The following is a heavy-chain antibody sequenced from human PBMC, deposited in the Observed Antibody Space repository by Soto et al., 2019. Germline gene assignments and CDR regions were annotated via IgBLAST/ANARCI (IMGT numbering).Heavy chain of an antibody. V-gene: IGHV3-33*01. CDR1: GFTFSGYG. D-gene: IGHD4-4*01. CDR3: ARRGDYSNYVSDY. CDR2: IWSDGGTK. J-gene: IGHJ4*02. Sequence: GGSLRLSCAASGFTFSGYGMHWIRQAPGQGLEWVAVIWSDGGTKYYADSEKGRFTISRDNSKNTLYLQMNSLRAEDTAVYYCARRGDYSNYVSDYWGQGTLVTVSS.